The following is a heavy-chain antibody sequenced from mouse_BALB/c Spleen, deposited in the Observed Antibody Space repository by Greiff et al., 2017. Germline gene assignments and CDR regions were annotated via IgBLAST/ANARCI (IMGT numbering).Heavy chain of an antibody. D-gene: IGHD4-1*01. Sequence: EVQLVESGGDLVKPGGSLKLSCAASGFTFSSYGMPWVRQTPDQGLEWVACISSGSSYTYYPDSVKGRFTISRDNAKNTLYLQMSSLKSEDTAMYYCERHVPNWDAMDYWGQGTSVTVSS. J-gene: IGHJ4*01. CDR3: ERHVPNWDAMDY. V-gene: IGHV5-6*01. CDR2: ISSGSSYT. CDR1: GFTFSSYG.